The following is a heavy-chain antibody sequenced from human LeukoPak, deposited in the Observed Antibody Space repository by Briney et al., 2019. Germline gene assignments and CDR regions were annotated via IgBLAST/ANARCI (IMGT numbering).Heavy chain of an antibody. Sequence: ASVKVSCKASGYTFSNYGIAWVRQALGQGLEWMGWLSVHNGNTNYAQMLQGRVTMTTDTSTSTAYMELRSLRYDDTAVYYCARASRFCSGSTCHDYWGQGTLVTVSS. V-gene: IGHV1-18*01. CDR2: LSVHNGNT. D-gene: IGHD2-2*01. CDR1: GYTFSNYG. J-gene: IGHJ4*02. CDR3: ARASRFCSGSTCHDY.